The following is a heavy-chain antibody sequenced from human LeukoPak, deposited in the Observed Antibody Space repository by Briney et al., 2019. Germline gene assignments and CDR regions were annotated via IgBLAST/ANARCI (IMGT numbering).Heavy chain of an antibody. D-gene: IGHD5-24*01. CDR2: ISSSSSYI. J-gene: IGHJ3*02. CDR1: GFTFSSYS. Sequence: GGSLRLSCAASGFTFSSYSMNWVRQAPGKGLEWVSSISSSSSYIYYADSVKGRFTISRDNAKNSLYLQMNSLRAEDTAVYYCATEVEMATIASDAFDIWGQGTMVTVSS. CDR3: ATEVEMATIASDAFDI. V-gene: IGHV3-21*01.